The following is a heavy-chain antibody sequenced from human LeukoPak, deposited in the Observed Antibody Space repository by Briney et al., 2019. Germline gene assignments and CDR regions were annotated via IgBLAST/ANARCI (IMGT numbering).Heavy chain of an antibody. CDR1: GGSISTNF. Sequence: SETLSLTCTISGGSISTNFWSWVRQPPGQGLEWIGYIHYTGGTNYNPSLSSRVTISQDTSKNQFSLRLSSVTAADTAVYYCAREGTGGYSSAPFDYWGQGTLVTVSS. CDR3: AREGTGGYSSAPFDY. J-gene: IGHJ4*02. D-gene: IGHD2-15*01. CDR2: IHYTGGT. V-gene: IGHV4-59*01.